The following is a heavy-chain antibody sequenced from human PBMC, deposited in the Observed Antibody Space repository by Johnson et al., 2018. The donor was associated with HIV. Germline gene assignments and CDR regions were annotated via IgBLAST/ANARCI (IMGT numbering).Heavy chain of an antibody. V-gene: IGHV3-30*02. CDR3: AKDPVGATWAFDI. D-gene: IGHD1-26*01. CDR2: IRYDGSNK. Sequence: QVQLVESGGGVVQPGGSLRLSCAASGFTFSNYGMHWVRQAPGKGLEWVAFIRYDGSNKYYADSVKGRFTISRDNSKNTLYLQMNSLRAEDTAVYYCAKDPVGATWAFDIWGQGTMVTVSS. J-gene: IGHJ3*02. CDR1: GFTFSNYG.